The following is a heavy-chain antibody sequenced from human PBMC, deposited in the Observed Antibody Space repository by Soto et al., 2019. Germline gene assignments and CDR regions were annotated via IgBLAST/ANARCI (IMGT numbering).Heavy chain of an antibody. CDR2: INPNSGGT. D-gene: IGHD3-22*01. CDR3: AREGGGFDYYDLDI. J-gene: IGHJ3*02. V-gene: IGHV1-2*02. Sequence: ASVKVSCKASGYTFTGYYMHWVRQAPGQGLEWMGWINPNSGGTNYAQKLQGRVTMTPDTSTSTAYMELRSLRSDETAVYYLAREGGGFDYYDLDIWGQGTMVTVSS. CDR1: GYTFTGYY.